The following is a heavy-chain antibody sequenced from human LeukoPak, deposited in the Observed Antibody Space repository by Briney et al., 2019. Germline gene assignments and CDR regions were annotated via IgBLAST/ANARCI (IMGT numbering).Heavy chain of an antibody. J-gene: IGHJ4*02. CDR1: GYTFTSYG. V-gene: IGHV1-18*01. D-gene: IGHD2-15*01. CDR2: XXGYNGNT. CDR3: ARGPYCSGGTCYSQYFDY. Sequence: ASVKVSCKASGYTFTSYGISWVRQAPGQGLEWMGXXXGYNGNTHYAQNLQGRVTMTTDTSTSTAYMELRSLRSDDTAVYYCARGPYCSGGTCYSQYFDYWGQGTLVTVSS.